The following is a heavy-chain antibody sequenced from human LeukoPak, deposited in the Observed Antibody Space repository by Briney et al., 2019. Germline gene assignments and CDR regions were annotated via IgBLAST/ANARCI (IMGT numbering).Heavy chain of an antibody. J-gene: IGHJ4*02. CDR3: ARDEGYSGYDSLDY. CDR2: INPNSGGT. CDR1: GYIFTSYY. D-gene: IGHD5-12*01. V-gene: IGHV1-2*02. Sequence: ASVKVSCKASGYIFTSYYMHWVRQAPGQGLEWMGWINPNSGGTNYAQKFQGRVTMTRDTSISTAYMELSRLRSDDTAVYYCARDEGYSGYDSLDYWGQGTLVTVSS.